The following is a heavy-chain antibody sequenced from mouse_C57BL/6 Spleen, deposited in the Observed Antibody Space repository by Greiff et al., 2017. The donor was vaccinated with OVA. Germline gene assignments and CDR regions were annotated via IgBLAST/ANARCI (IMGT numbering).Heavy chain of an antibody. V-gene: IGHV5-9-1*02. D-gene: IGHD4-1*01. CDR2: ISSGGVYI. CDR3: TRNRKTGTGGYNDV. J-gene: IGHJ1*03. Sequence: EVMLVESGEGLVKPGGSLKLSCAASGFTFSSYAMSWFRQTPEKRLEWVAYISSGGVYIYYADTVKGRFTISRVNARNTLYLQMSSLKFEDTAMYNCTRNRKTGTGGYNDVWGTGTTVTVSA. CDR1: GFTFSSYA.